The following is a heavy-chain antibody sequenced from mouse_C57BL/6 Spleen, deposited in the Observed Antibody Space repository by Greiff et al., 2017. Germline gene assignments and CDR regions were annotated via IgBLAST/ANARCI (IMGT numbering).Heavy chain of an antibody. J-gene: IGHJ1*03. CDR2: IRSKSSNYAT. CDR3: VREIYYYGSSSHWYFDV. CDR1: GFTFNTYA. Sequence: EAGGGLVQPKGSLKLSCAASGFTFNTYAMHWVRQAPGKGLEWVARIRSKSSNYATYYADSVKDRFTISRDDSQSMLYLQMNNLKTEDTAMYYCVREIYYYGSSSHWYFDVWGTGTTVTVSS. V-gene: IGHV10-3*01. D-gene: IGHD1-1*01.